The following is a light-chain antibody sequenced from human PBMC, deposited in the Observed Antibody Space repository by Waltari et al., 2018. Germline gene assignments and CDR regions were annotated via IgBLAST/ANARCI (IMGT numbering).Light chain of an antibody. J-gene: IGLJ1*01. Sequence: QSALTQPASVSGSPGQSITISCTGTSNDVGNYILVSWYQQHPGKAPKRMISEVNKRPSGVSNRFPGAKSGNTASLTISGLQAEDEADYYCCSYAGSSPSYVFGTGTKVTVL. CDR2: EVN. CDR3: CSYAGSSPSYV. V-gene: IGLV2-23*02. CDR1: SNDVGNYIL.